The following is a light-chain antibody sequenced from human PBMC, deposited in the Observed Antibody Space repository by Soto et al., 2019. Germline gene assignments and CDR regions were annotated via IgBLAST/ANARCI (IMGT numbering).Light chain of an antibody. Sequence: EIVLTQSPGTLSLSPGERATFSCRASQSVNSFLAWYQQKPSQAPRLLIYSASSRATGIPDRFSGSGSGTDFTLTISRLEPEDFAIYYCQQYRSSPPLTFGGGTKVDIK. J-gene: IGKJ4*01. CDR1: QSVNSF. CDR3: QQYRSSPPLT. CDR2: SAS. V-gene: IGKV3-20*01.